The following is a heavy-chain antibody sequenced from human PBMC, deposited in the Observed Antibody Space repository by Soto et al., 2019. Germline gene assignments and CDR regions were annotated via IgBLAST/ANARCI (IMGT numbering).Heavy chain of an antibody. D-gene: IGHD5-18*01. CDR1: AYTFTVYC. J-gene: IGHJ4*02. Sequence: ASVNLSCKASAYTFTVYCMHWVLRAPGQRLEWMGWINPNSGGTNYAQKFQGWVTMTRDTSIGTAYMELSRLRSDDTAVYYCARVGGYSYGGVDYWGQGSLVTVSS. CDR3: ARVGGYSYGGVDY. V-gene: IGHV1-2*04. CDR2: INPNSGGT.